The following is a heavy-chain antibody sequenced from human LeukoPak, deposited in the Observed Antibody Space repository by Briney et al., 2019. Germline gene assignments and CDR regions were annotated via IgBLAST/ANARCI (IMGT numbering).Heavy chain of an antibody. CDR3: AKGPRQWLVRSAYYFDY. CDR2: ISWNSGSI. Sequence: GGSVRLSCAASGFTLDDYAMLWARPAPGKGPEWVSGISWNSGSICYADSVKGRFTISRDNAKNSLYLQMNSLRAEDTALYYCAKGPRQWLVRSAYYFDYWGQGTLVTVSS. V-gene: IGHV3-9*01. CDR1: GFTLDDYA. D-gene: IGHD6-19*01. J-gene: IGHJ4*02.